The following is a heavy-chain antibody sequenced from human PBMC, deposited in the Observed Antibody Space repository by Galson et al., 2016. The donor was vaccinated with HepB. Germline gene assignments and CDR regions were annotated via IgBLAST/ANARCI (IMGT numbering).Heavy chain of an antibody. V-gene: IGHV1-69*13. D-gene: IGHD5-18*01. J-gene: IGHJ6*02. CDR3: ARPGRDYGYGYYYYLMDV. CDR1: GGSFSSYA. Sequence: SVKVSCKASGGSFSSYAINWVRQAPGQGLEWMGGIIPIYGTTNYAQKFQGRVTISVDEFMSTAYMELSSLRSEETAVYYCARPGRDYGYGYYYYLMDVGGQGTTVPVPS. CDR2: IIPIYGTT.